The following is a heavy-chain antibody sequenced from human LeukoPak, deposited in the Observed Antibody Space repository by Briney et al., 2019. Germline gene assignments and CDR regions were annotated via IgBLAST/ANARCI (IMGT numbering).Heavy chain of an antibody. V-gene: IGHV3-7*01. CDR2: IKQDGSEK. CDR3: VKVGVPAAILVWDGAFDI. J-gene: IGHJ3*02. Sequence: GGSLRLSCAASGFTFSSSWMTWVRQAPGLGLEWVANIKQDGSEKYYVDSVKGRFTISRDNAKNSLYLQMNSLRAKDTAVYYCVKVGVPAAILVWDGAFDIWGQGTMVTVSS. D-gene: IGHD2-2*01. CDR1: GFTFSSSW.